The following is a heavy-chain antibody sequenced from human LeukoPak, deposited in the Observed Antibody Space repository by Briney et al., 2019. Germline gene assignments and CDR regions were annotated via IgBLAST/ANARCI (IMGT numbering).Heavy chain of an antibody. J-gene: IGHJ4*02. CDR2: INPNSGGT. D-gene: IGHD6-13*01. V-gene: IGHV1-2*02. Sequence: ASVKVSCKASGYTFTGYYMHWVRQAPGQGLEWMGWINPNSGGTNYAQKFQGGVTMTRDTSISTAYMELSRLRSDDTAVYYCARGVIAAAGYFDYWGQGTLVTVSS. CDR1: GYTFTGYY. CDR3: ARGVIAAAGYFDY.